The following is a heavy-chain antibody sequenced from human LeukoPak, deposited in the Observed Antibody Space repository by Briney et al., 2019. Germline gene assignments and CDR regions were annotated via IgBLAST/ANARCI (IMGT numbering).Heavy chain of an antibody. Sequence: PGGSLRLSCAASGFTFTNARLRSVRQAPGKGLEWVGRIKSKIDGGTTDYAAPVKERFTISRDDSKNLLFLQMNSLKTEDTAVYYCSTSLVHGAQPGYWGQGTLVTVSS. J-gene: IGHJ4*02. V-gene: IGHV3-15*01. CDR3: STSLVHGAQPGY. CDR1: GFTFTNAR. CDR2: IKSKIDGGTT. D-gene: IGHD4/OR15-4a*01.